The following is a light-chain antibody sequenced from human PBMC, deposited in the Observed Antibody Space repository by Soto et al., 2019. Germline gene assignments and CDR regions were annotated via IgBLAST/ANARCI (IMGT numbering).Light chain of an antibody. CDR2: DAS. V-gene: IGKV3-11*01. J-gene: IGKJ5*01. CDR1: QSVSSY. CDR3: QRRSNWPSIT. Sequence: EIVLTQSPATLSLSPGERATLSCRASQSVSSYLAWYQQKPGQAPRLLIYDASNRATGIPARFSGSGSGTDFTLTINSLEPEDFAVYYCQRRSNWPSITFGQGTRLET.